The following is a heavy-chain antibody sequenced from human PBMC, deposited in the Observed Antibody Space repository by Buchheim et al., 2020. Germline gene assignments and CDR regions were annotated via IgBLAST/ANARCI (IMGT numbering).Heavy chain of an antibody. CDR1: GFTFSSYG. CDR3: AKDKFACVVVTATLFDY. CDR2: ISYDGSNK. V-gene: IGHV3-30*18. J-gene: IGHJ4*02. Sequence: QVQLVESGGGVVQPGRSLRLSCAASGFTFSSYGMHWVRQAPGKGLEWVAVISYDGSNKYYADSVKGRFTISRDNSKNTLFLQMNSLRAEDTAVYYCAKDKFACVVVTATLFDYWGQGTL. D-gene: IGHD2-21*02.